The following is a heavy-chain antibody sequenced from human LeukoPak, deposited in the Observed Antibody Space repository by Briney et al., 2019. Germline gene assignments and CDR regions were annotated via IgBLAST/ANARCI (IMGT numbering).Heavy chain of an antibody. CDR2: IGSSSSTI. Sequence: GGSLRLSCAASGFTFSSYSMNWVRQAPGKGLEWVSYIGSSSSTIYYADSVKGRFTISRDNAKNSLYLQMNSLRAEDTAVYYCARARGYNYGYVDYWGQGTLVTVSS. J-gene: IGHJ4*02. V-gene: IGHV3-48*04. D-gene: IGHD5-18*01. CDR1: GFTFSSYS. CDR3: ARARGYNYGYVDY.